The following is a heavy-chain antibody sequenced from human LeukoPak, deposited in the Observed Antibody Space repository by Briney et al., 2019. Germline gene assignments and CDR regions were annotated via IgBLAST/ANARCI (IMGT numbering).Heavy chain of an antibody. CDR1: GGSFSGYY. CDR3: ARAGYYYDSSGYYYGFDY. V-gene: IGHV4-34*01. Sequence: SETLSLTCAVYGGSFSGYYWSWIRQPPGKGLEWIGEINHSGSTNYNPSLKSRVTISVGTSKNQFSLKLSSVTAADPAVYYCARAGYYYDSSGYYYGFDYWGQGTLVTVSS. CDR2: INHSGST. J-gene: IGHJ4*02. D-gene: IGHD3-22*01.